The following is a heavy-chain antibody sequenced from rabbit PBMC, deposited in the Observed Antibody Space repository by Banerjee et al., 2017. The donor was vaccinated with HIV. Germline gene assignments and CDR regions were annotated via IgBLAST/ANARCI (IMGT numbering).Heavy chain of an antibody. J-gene: IGHJ4*01. Sequence: QEQLVESGGGLVQPGGSLTLTCTASGFSFSSSYWMCWVRQAPGKGLELIACIYTSSGSTGYASWAKGRFTISKTSSTTVTLQMTSLTAADTATYFCAREVASPTYGYACFNLWGPGTLVTDS. CDR3: AREVASPTYGYACFNL. CDR2: IYTSSGST. CDR1: GFSFSSSYW. D-gene: IGHD6-1*01. V-gene: IGHV1S45*01.